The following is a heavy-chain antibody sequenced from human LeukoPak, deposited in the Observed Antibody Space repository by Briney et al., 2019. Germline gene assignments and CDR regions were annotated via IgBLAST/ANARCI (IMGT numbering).Heavy chain of an antibody. J-gene: IGHJ4*02. V-gene: IGHV1-69*04. D-gene: IGHD6-13*01. CDR1: GGTFSSYA. Sequence: SVKVSCKASGGTFSSYAISWVRQAPGQGLEWMGRIIPIFGIANYAQKFQGRATITADKSTSTAYMELSSLRSEDTAVYYCARVEGEQQLEYWGQGTLVTVSS. CDR2: IIPIFGIA. CDR3: ARVEGEQQLEY.